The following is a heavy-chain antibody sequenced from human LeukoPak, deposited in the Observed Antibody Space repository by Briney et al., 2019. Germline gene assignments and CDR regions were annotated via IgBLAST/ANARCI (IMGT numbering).Heavy chain of an antibody. V-gene: IGHV4-39*07. J-gene: IGHJ4*02. D-gene: IGHD6-6*01. CDR3: ARDWVWAARQVVGMDY. CDR2: IYYSGST. Sequence: PSETLSLTCTVSGGSISSSSYYWGWIRQPPGKGLEWIGSIYYSGSTYYNPSLKSRVTISVDTSKNQFSLKLSSVTAADTAVYYCARDWVWAARQVVGMDYWGQGTLVTVSS. CDR1: GGSISSSSYY.